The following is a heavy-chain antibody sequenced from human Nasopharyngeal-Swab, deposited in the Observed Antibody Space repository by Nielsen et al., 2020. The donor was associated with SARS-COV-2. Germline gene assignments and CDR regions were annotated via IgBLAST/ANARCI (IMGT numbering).Heavy chain of an antibody. CDR2: IYTSGST. Sequence: SETLSLTCTVSGCSISSYYWSWIRQPAGKGLEWIGRIYTSGSTNYNPSLKSRVTMSVDTSKNQFSLKLSSVTAADTAVYYCAGGSFSGVAPDDTFDYWGQGTLVTVSS. V-gene: IGHV4-4*07. J-gene: IGHJ4*02. CDR1: GCSISSYY. D-gene: IGHD1-26*01. CDR3: AGGSFSGVAPDDTFDY.